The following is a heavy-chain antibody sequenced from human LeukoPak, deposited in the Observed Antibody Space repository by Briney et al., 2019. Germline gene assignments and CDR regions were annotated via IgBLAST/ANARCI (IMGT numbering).Heavy chain of an antibody. CDR3: ARAGSHWHYVY. D-gene: IGHD3-10*01. Sequence: GGSLRLSCAAPGFTFSGFSMSWVRQSPTKGLEWVANIKQDGSERYYVDSVKGRFTISRDNAKNSLSLQMNNLRVEDTAVYYCARAGSHWHYVYWGQGTVVTVSS. J-gene: IGHJ4*02. CDR2: IKQDGSER. CDR1: GFTFSGFS. V-gene: IGHV3-7*01.